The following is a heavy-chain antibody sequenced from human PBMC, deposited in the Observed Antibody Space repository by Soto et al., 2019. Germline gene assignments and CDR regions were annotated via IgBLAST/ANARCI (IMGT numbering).Heavy chain of an antibody. CDR2: IIPIFGTA. Sequence: QVQLVQSGAEVKKPGSSVKVSCKASGGTFSSYAISWVRQAPGQGLEWMGGIIPIFGTANYAQKVQGRVTITADESKSTAYMEQSRMRCEDTAVYYCAREGRLVAAGWGGRYFDYWGQGTLVTVSS. CDR3: AREGRLVAAGWGGRYFDY. CDR1: GGTFSSYA. V-gene: IGHV1-69*01. D-gene: IGHD6-13*01. J-gene: IGHJ4*02.